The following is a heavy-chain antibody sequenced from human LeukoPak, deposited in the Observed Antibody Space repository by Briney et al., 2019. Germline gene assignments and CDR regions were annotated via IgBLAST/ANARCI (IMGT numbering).Heavy chain of an antibody. J-gene: IGHJ4*02. V-gene: IGHV1-18*01. CDR3: ARGPIIVWFGGSTMGYYFDY. CDR2: ISGYNANT. Sequence: GSVKVSCKASGYPFISYGINWVRQAPGQGLEWMGWISGYNANTSYAQNLQGRITMTTDTSTSTAYLELRSLSSDDTAIYYCARGPIIVWFGGSTMGYYFDYWGQGTLVTVSS. CDR1: GYPFISYG. D-gene: IGHD3-10*01.